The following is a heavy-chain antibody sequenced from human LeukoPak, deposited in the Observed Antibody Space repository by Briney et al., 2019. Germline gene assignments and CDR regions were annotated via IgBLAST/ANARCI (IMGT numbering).Heavy chain of an antibody. J-gene: IGHJ4*02. CDR1: GFTFDDYG. Sequence: GGSLRLSCAASGFTFDDYGMSWVRQVPGKGLEWVSGIKKNGDTTAYADSVKGRFTISRDNAKKSLYLQMDSPRAEDTAFFYCVRGFSNGPFDYWGRGTLVTVSS. CDR2: IKKNGDTT. D-gene: IGHD2-8*01. CDR3: VRGFSNGPFDY. V-gene: IGHV3-20*04.